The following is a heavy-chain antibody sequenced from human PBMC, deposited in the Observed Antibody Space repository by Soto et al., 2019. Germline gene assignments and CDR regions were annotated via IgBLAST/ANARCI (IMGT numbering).Heavy chain of an antibody. J-gene: IGHJ4*02. Sequence: SETLSLTCTVSGGSISSYYWSWIRQPPGKGLEWIGYNYYSGSTNYNPSLKSRVTISVDTSKNQFSLKLSSVTAADTAVYYCANTDYGDYSSVYWGQGTLVTVSS. CDR1: GGSISSYY. V-gene: IGHV4-59*01. D-gene: IGHD4-17*01. CDR3: ANTDYGDYSSVY. CDR2: NYYSGST.